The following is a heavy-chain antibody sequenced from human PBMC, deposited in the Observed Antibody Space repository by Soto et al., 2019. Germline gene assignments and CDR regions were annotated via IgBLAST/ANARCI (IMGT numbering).Heavy chain of an antibody. J-gene: IGHJ4*02. D-gene: IGHD1-20*01. Sequence: SVKVSCKASGGTFSSYAISWVRQAPGQGLEWMGGIIPIFGTANYAQKFQGRVTITADESTSTAYMELSSLRSEDTAVYYCASWYNWNDMHYFDYWGQGTLVTV. V-gene: IGHV1-69*13. CDR1: GGTFSSYA. CDR2: IIPIFGTA. CDR3: ASWYNWNDMHYFDY.